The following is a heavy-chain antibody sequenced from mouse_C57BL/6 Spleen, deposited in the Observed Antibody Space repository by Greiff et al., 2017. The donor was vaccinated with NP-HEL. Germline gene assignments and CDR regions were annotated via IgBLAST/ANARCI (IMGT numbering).Heavy chain of an antibody. Sequence: QVQLQQPGAELVMPGASVKLPCKASGYTFTSYWMHWVKQRPGQGLEWIGEIDPSDSYTNYNQKFKGKSTLTVDKSSSTAYMQLSSLTSEDSAVYYCARSLGYYAMDYWGQGTSVTVSS. CDR3: ARSLGYYAMDY. J-gene: IGHJ4*01. V-gene: IGHV1-69*01. CDR1: GYTFTSYW. CDR2: IDPSDSYT.